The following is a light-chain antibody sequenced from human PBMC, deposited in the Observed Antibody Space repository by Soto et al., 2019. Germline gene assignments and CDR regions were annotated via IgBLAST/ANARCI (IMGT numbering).Light chain of an antibody. V-gene: IGKV1-27*01. CDR2: AAS. CDR3: QKCNSAPYT. J-gene: IGKJ2*01. Sequence: DIQMTQSPSSLSASVGDRVTITYRASQGIRNYLAWYQQKPGKVPKLLIYAASTLQSGVPSRFSGSGSGTDFTLTISGLQPEDVATYYCQKCNSAPYTFGQGTKLEIK. CDR1: QGIRNY.